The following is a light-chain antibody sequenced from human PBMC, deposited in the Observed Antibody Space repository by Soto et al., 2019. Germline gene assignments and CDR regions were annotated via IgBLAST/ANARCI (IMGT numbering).Light chain of an antibody. Sequence: EIVLTQSPGTLSLSPGDTATLSCRASQSVRSNFLAWYQHKPGQAPRLLIHDAYSRATGIPDRFSGSGSDRDFTLTISSLEPEDFAVYYCQQRSNWPRTFGQGTKVEIK. CDR2: DAY. CDR3: QQRSNWPRT. CDR1: QSVRSNF. J-gene: IGKJ1*01. V-gene: IGKV3D-20*02.